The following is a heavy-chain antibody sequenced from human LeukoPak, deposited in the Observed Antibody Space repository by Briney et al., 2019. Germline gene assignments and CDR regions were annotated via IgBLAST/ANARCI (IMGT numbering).Heavy chain of an antibody. D-gene: IGHD1-26*01. Sequence: GSLRLSCAASGFTFSSYSMNWVRQPPGKGLEWIGSIYYSGSTYYNPSLKSRVTISVDTSKNQFSLKLSSVTAADTAVYYCARTYSGSYYEGNAFDIWGQGTMVTVSS. CDR2: IYYSGST. CDR1: GFTFSSYSMN. CDR3: ARTYSGSYYEGNAFDI. V-gene: IGHV4-39*01. J-gene: IGHJ3*02.